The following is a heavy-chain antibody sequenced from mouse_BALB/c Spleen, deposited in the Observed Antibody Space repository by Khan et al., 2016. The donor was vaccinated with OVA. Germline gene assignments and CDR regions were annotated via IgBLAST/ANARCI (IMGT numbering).Heavy chain of an antibody. D-gene: IGHD4-1*01. Sequence: EVQVVESGGDLVKPGGSLKLSCAASGFTFSSYSMSWVRQTPDKRLEWVATISSGGDYTYYPDSVKGRFTISRDNAKNTLYLQMSRLKSEDTAMYYCASHLTGSFAYWGQGTLVTVSA. CDR3: ASHLTGSFAY. V-gene: IGHV5-6*01. J-gene: IGHJ3*01. CDR1: GFTFSSYS. CDR2: ISSGGDYT.